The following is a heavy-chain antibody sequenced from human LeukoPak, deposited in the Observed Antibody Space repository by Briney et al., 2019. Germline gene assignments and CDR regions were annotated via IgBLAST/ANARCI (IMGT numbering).Heavy chain of an antibody. Sequence: PGRSLRLSCAASGFTFSSYGMHWVRQAPGKGLEWVAVISYDGSNKYYADSVKGRFTISGDNSKNTLYLQMNSLRAEDTAVYYCAKDQGDYYDSSGYSDWGQGTLVTVSS. CDR3: AKDQGDYYDSSGYSD. CDR1: GFTFSSYG. V-gene: IGHV3-30*18. D-gene: IGHD3-22*01. J-gene: IGHJ4*02. CDR2: ISYDGSNK.